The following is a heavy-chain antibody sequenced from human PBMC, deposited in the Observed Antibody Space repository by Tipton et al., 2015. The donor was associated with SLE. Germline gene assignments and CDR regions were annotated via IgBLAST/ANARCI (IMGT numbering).Heavy chain of an antibody. V-gene: IGHV5-10-1*01. J-gene: IGHJ5*02. CDR2: IDPSDSYT. Sequence: QSGPEVKKPGESLRISCKGSGYSFTSYWISWVRQMPGKGLEWMGRIDPSDSYTNYSPSFQGHVTISADKSISTAYLQWSSLKASDTAMYYCARFSGTYNWNEGGFDPWGQGTLVTVSS. CDR3: ARFSGTYNWNEGGFDP. D-gene: IGHD1-20*01. CDR1: GYSFTSYW.